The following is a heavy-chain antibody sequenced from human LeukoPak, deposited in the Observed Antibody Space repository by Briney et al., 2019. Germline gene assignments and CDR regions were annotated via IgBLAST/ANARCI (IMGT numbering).Heavy chain of an antibody. V-gene: IGHV4-59*01. CDR3: ARGQGSGSSWAFDY. J-gene: IGHJ4*02. Sequence: SKTLSLTCSVSGDSISGYSWSWIGQPPGMGLDWSGYIHYSGSTTYNPSLKSRVTISVDPSKHQFSLSLTSVTAADTAVYYCARGQGSGSSWAFDYWGQGTLVTVSS. D-gene: IGHD1-26*01. CDR2: IHYSGST. CDR1: GDSISGYS.